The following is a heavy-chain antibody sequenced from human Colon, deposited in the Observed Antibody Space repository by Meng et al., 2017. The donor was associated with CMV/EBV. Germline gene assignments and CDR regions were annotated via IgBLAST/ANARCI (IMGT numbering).Heavy chain of an antibody. CDR1: GFTLSGYG. Sequence: VCGFTLSGYGMHWVRQAPGKGLEWVAVISYDGSEIYYADSVKGRFTISRDNSKNTLYLHMTSLRAEDTAVYYCAKDIWYSGYGYFDYWGQGTLVTVSS. CDR3: AKDIWYSGYGYFDY. CDR2: ISYDGSEI. J-gene: IGHJ4*02. V-gene: IGHV3-30*18. D-gene: IGHD5-12*01.